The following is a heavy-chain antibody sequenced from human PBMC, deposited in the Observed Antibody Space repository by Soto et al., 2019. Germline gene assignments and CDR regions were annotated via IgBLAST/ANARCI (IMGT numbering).Heavy chain of an antibody. Sequence: AQMVQSGAEVRRPGASVKISCKASGYSFTNYYIHWVRQAPGQGLEWMGTVNPSDGNTVYAQSFQGRVTMTRDTCANTVYMDLAGLRSEDAAVYFCARDRLDSRSGYDAFDIWGQGTMVNVSS. CDR3: ARDRLDSRSGYDAFDI. J-gene: IGHJ3*02. V-gene: IGHV1-46*01. D-gene: IGHD3-3*01. CDR1: GYSFTNYY. CDR2: VNPSDGNT.